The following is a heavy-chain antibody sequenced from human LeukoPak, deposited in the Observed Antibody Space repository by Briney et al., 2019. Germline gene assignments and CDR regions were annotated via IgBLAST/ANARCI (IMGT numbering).Heavy chain of an antibody. J-gene: IGHJ6*03. CDR2: IIPIFGTA. D-gene: IGHD3-10*01. Sequence: SVKVSCKASGGTFSSYAISWVRQAPGQGLEWMGGIIPIFGTANYAQKFQGRVTITADESTSTAYMALSSLRSEDTAVYYCARGSGSGSYYYYYMDVWGKGTTVTVSS. CDR3: ARGSGSGSYYYYYMDV. CDR1: GGTFSSYA. V-gene: IGHV1-69*13.